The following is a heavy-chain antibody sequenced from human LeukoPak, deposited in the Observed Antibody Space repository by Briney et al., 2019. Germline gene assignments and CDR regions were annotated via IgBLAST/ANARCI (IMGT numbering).Heavy chain of an antibody. Sequence: GGSLRLSCAASGFTFSSYAMSWVRQAPGKGLEWVSAISGSGGSTYYADSVKGRFTISRDNSKNTLYLQMNSLRAEDTAVYYCARSNDDYGDFFDYWGQGTLVTVSS. J-gene: IGHJ4*02. CDR2: ISGSGGST. V-gene: IGHV3-23*01. CDR1: GFTFSSYA. CDR3: ARSNDDYGDFFDY. D-gene: IGHD4-17*01.